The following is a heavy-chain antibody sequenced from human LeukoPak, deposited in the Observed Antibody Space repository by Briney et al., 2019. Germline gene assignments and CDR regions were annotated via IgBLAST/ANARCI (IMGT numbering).Heavy chain of an antibody. CDR1: GFTFSSYW. J-gene: IGHJ3*01. CDR3: ARARSTMMMFAAFDV. D-gene: IGHD3-16*01. CDR2: IKQDGSEK. Sequence: GGSLRLSCAASGFTFSSYWMSWVRQAPGKGLEWVANIKQDGSEKYYVDSVKGRFTISRDNAKNSLYLQMDSLRAEDTAVYYCARARSTMMMFAAFDVWGQGTTVTVSS. V-gene: IGHV3-7*04.